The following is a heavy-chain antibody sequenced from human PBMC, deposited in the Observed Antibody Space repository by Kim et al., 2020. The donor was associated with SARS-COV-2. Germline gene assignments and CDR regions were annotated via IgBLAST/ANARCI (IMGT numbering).Heavy chain of an antibody. Sequence: WGSLRLSCATSGFTFTDYFMTWIRQAPGKGLEWLSYISSTGTTIYYADSVRGRFTISRDNAKNSLYLQMNSLRPEDTAVYYCARDYWYSNSGADHWGQGT. CDR3: ARDYWYSNSGADH. J-gene: IGHJ4*02. V-gene: IGHV3-11*01. D-gene: IGHD6-13*01. CDR1: GFTFTDYF. CDR2: ISSTGTTI.